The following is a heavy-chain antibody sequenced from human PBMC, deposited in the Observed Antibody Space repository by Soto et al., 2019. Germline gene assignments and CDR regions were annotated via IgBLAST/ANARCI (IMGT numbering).Heavy chain of an antibody. D-gene: IGHD2-21*02. J-gene: IGHJ4*02. Sequence: QVQLVQSGAEVKKPGSSVKVSCKASGGTFSSYAISWVRQAPGQGLEWMGGIIPIFGTANYAQKFQGRVTLTAYESTSTAYMELGSLRCVETAVYYCAREEAYCGGDCYSDYWGQGTLVTVSS. CDR2: IIPIFGTA. CDR1: GGTFSSYA. CDR3: AREEAYCGGDCYSDY. V-gene: IGHV1-69*12.